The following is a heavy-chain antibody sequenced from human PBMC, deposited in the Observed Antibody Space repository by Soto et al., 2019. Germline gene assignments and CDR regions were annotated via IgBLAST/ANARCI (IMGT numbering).Heavy chain of an antibody. J-gene: IGHJ4*02. CDR2: IYYSGST. D-gene: IGHD3-10*01. CDR3: ASIVSAAHGEFSD. V-gene: IGHV4-31*03. Sequence: QVQLQESGPGLVKPSQTLSLTCTVSGGSISSGGYYWSWIRQHPGKGLEWIGYIYYSGSTYYNPSFKCRVTISVDTSKNQFSLKLSSVTAADTAVYYCASIVSAAHGEFSDWGQGTLVTVSS. CDR1: GGSISSGGYY.